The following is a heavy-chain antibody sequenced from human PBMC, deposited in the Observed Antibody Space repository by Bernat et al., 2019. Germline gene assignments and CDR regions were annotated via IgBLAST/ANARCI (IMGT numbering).Heavy chain of an antibody. CDR3: TTYPYGAGWYAFDY. CDR2: IKSKANSGTT. D-gene: IGHD6-19*01. J-gene: IGHJ4*02. Sequence: EVQLVESGGGLAKPGGSLRLSCATSGFTFNNAWMHWVRQAPGKGLEWVGRIKSKANSGTTEYASPVKGRFTISRGDSKNTLYLQMNSLRIEDAAVYYCTTYPYGAGWYAFDYWGQGTLVTVSS. CDR1: GFTFNNAW. V-gene: IGHV3-15*07.